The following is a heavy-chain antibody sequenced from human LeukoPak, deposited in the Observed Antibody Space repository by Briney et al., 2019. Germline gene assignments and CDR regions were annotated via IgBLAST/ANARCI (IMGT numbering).Heavy chain of an antibody. V-gene: IGHV5-51*01. CDR3: ARRGCINGLCFDS. CDR1: GYIFTTYW. J-gene: IGHJ4*02. D-gene: IGHD2-8*01. Sequence: KGGESLKISCKGSGYIFTTYWIGWVRQMPGKGLEWMGIIYPGDSETRYSPSFQGQVSISADKSISTAYLQWSSPKASDSAIYYCARRGCINGLCFDSWGQGALVTVSS. CDR2: IYPGDSET.